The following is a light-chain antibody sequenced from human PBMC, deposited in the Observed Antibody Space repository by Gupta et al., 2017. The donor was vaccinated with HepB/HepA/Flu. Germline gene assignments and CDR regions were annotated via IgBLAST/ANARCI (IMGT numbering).Light chain of an antibody. V-gene: IGLV1-44*01. CDR2: ADH. CDR3: ATWDDSLNEVV. Sequence: SVLTPPPSASVPPTRRVTISCSGASSNIGSTIVNWYQQVPGMAPKLLIYADHQRPSGVPDRFSGSKSGTSASLAISGLQSEDEADYYCATWDDSLNEVVFGGGTKLTVL. CDR1: SSNIGSTI. J-gene: IGLJ2*01.